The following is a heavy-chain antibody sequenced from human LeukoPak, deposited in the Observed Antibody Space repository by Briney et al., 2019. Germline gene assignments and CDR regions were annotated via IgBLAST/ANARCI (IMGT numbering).Heavy chain of an antibody. CDR1: GFTFSSYA. Sequence: GGSLRLSCAASGFTFSSYALHWVRQAPGKGLEWAAFISFDGSTEYYADSVKGRFSISRDNSKNTVYLQMNSLRAEDTAVYYCARDFVSGYGGIWYESYFEYWGQGTLVTVSS. J-gene: IGHJ4*02. CDR3: ARDFVSGYGGIWYESYFEY. V-gene: IGHV3-30*01. D-gene: IGHD6-13*01. CDR2: ISFDGSTE.